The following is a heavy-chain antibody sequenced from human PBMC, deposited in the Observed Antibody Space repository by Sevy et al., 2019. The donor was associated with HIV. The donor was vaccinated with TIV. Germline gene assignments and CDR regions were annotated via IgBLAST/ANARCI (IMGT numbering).Heavy chain of an antibody. D-gene: IGHD3-22*01. J-gene: IGHJ4*02. CDR1: GFTFSSYA. CDR3: AKEKVYYDSRYFDY. Sequence: GGSLRLSCAASGFTFSSYAMSWVRQAPGKGLEWVSAISGSGGSTYYADSVKGRFTISRDNSKNTLYLQMNGLRAEETAVYYCAKEKVYYDSRYFDYWGQGTLVTVSS. V-gene: IGHV3-23*01. CDR2: ISGSGGST.